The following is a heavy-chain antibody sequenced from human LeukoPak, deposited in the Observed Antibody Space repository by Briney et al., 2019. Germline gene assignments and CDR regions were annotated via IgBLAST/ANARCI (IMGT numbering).Heavy chain of an antibody. CDR2: IIPMFGNA. D-gene: IGHD3-3*01. Sequence: ASVKVSCKASGGTFSNYAISWVRQAPGQGLEWMGGIIPMFGNANYAKKFQGRLTIIADDSTSTAYMELSSLKSEDPAVYYCARRFGDFWSGFDYWGQGTLVAVSS. CDR3: ARRFGDFWSGFDY. J-gene: IGHJ4*02. CDR1: GGTFSNYA. V-gene: IGHV1-69*01.